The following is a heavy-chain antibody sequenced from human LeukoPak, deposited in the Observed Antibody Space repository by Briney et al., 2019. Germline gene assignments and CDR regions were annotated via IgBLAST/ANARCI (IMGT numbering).Heavy chain of an antibody. D-gene: IGHD6-13*01. CDR3: ARGRSSSWYVGGHNWFDP. CDR2: ISAYNGNT. V-gene: IGHV1-18*01. Sequence: ASVKVSCKASGYTFTSYGISWVRQAPGQGLEWMGWISAYNGNTNYAQKLQGRVTMTTDTSTSTAYMELRSLRSDDTAVYYCARGRSSSWYVGGHNWFDPWGQGALVTVPS. CDR1: GYTFTSYG. J-gene: IGHJ5*02.